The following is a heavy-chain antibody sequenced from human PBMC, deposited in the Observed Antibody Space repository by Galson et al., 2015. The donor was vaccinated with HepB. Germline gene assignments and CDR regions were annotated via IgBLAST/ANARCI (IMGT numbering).Heavy chain of an antibody. J-gene: IGHJ6*02. D-gene: IGHD1-26*01. Sequence: SVKVSCKASGGPFSTYTISWVRQAPGQGLEWMGRVIPMLGIANYAQKFQGKVTIIADKSTSTVYLELSSLRSDDTAVYYCARGWENGMDVWGQGTTVTVSS. CDR1: GGPFSTYT. CDR3: ARGWENGMDV. CDR2: VIPMLGIA. V-gene: IGHV1-69*02.